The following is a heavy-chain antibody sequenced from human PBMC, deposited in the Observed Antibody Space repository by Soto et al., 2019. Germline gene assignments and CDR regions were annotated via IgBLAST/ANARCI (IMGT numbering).Heavy chain of an antibody. CDR3: ARVTAGRWLDA. Sequence: EVHLAESGGGLVRPGGSLRLSCAVSGFSLSSHWMAWVRQAPGKGLEWVANIKYDESERYYVAPLKGRLTISKDNDKNSVYRQINSLRGEDTAVYFCARVTAGRWLDAWGQGAPVIVS. V-gene: IGHV3-7*03. D-gene: IGHD6-6*01. CDR2: IKYDESER. CDR1: GFSLSSHW. J-gene: IGHJ5*02.